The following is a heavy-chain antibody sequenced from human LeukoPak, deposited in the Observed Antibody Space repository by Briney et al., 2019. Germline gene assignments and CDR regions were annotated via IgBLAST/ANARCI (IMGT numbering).Heavy chain of an antibody. J-gene: IGHJ5*02. CDR1: GFTFSSYW. CDR3: ARDPEHSSSWSNWFDP. CDR2: IKQDGSEK. D-gene: IGHD6-13*01. Sequence: GGSLRLSCAASGFTFSSYWMSWVRQAPGKGLEWVANIKQDGSEKYYVDSVKGRFTISRDNAKNSLYLQMNSLRAEDTAVYYCARDPEHSSSWSNWFDPWGQGTLVTVSS. V-gene: IGHV3-7*01.